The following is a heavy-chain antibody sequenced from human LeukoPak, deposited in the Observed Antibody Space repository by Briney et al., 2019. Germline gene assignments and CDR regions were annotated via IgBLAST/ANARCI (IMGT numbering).Heavy chain of an antibody. V-gene: IGHV4-38-2*02. Sequence: PSETLSLTCTVSGYFITSGFFWAWIRPPPGKGLEWIGSLYHSGSTHFSPSLKSRVTISLDTSKNQFSLNLASVTAADTAFYYCARERSVPAAGNWFDPWGQGTLVTVSS. CDR1: GYFITSGFF. J-gene: IGHJ5*02. CDR2: LYHSGST. D-gene: IGHD6-13*01. CDR3: ARERSVPAAGNWFDP.